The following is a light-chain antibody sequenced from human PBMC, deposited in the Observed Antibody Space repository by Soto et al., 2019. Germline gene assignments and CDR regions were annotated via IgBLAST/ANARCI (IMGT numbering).Light chain of an antibody. CDR3: CSYAGSDSLYV. CDR1: SSDFGGYNY. J-gene: IGLJ1*01. Sequence: QSVLTQPRSVSGSPGQSVTISCTGTSSDFGGYNYVSWYQQHPGKAPKLMIYDVSKRPSGVPDRFSGSKSGNTASLTISGLQAEDEADYYCCSYAGSDSLYVFGTGTKVTV. V-gene: IGLV2-11*01. CDR2: DVS.